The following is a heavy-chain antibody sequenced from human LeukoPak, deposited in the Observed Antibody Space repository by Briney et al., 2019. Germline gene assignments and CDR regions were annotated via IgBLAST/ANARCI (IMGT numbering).Heavy chain of an antibody. CDR3: AKDPIFSGSYGVFDS. CDR1: GFTFSSCA. CDR2: IIDSGNSL. V-gene: IGHV3-23*01. Sequence: GGSLRLSCAASGFTFSSCAMSWVRQAPGKGLEWVSTIIDSGNSLYYADSVEGRFPISRDNSKNTLYLQMNSLRAGDTAVYYCAKDPIFSGSYGVFDSWGQGTLVTVSS. J-gene: IGHJ4*02. D-gene: IGHD1-26*01.